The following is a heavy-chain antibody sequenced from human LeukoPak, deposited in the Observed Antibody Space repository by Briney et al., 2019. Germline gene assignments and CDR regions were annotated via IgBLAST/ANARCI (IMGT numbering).Heavy chain of an antibody. D-gene: IGHD1-26*01. Sequence: GGSLRLSCAASGFTFSSYDMSWVRQVPGKGLEWVSVISSSGGITYYADSVKGRFTISRDNSKNTLYLQMISLRAEDTAVYYCATWSNAWEFDYWGQGTLVSVSS. J-gene: IGHJ4*02. CDR2: ISSSGGIT. V-gene: IGHV3-23*01. CDR3: ATWSNAWEFDY. CDR1: GFTFSSYD.